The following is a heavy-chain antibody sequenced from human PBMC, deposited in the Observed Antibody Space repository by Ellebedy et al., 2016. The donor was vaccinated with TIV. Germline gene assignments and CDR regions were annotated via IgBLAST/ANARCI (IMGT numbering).Heavy chain of an antibody. CDR1: GFTFSSYA. CDR3: AKVPYDSGSYYYDYFDY. Sequence: GGSLRLXXAASGFTFSSYAMSWVRQAPGKGLEWVSAISGSGERPYYADSVRGRWFISRDNSKNTLYLHMNSLRAEDTALYYCAKVPYDSGSYYYDYFDYWGQGILVTVSS. J-gene: IGHJ4*02. V-gene: IGHV3-23*01. D-gene: IGHD3-22*01. CDR2: ISGSGERP.